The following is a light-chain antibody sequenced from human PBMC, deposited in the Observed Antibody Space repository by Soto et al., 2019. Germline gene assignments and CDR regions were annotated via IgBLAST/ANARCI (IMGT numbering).Light chain of an antibody. CDR1: SSDVGSYNY. CDR3: SSYTSSSTLNL. CDR2: EVS. J-gene: IGLJ1*01. V-gene: IGLV2-14*01. Sequence: QSALTQPASVSGAPGQSITISCTGTSSDVGSYNYVSWYQQHPGKSPKLMIYEVSNRPSGVSNRFSGSKSGNTASLTISGIQAEDEADYYCSSYTSSSTLNLFGTGTKLTVL.